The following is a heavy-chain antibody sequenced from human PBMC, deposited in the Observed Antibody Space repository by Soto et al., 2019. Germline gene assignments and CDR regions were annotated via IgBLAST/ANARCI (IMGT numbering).Heavy chain of an antibody. J-gene: IGHJ4*02. CDR3: AKALGELSPESFDY. D-gene: IGHD3-16*02. Sequence: LRLSCAASGFTFSSYGMHWVRQAPGKGLEWVAVISYDGSNKYYADSVKGRFTISRDNSKNTLYLQMNSLRAEDTAVYYCAKALGELSPESFDYWGQGILVTVSS. CDR1: GFTFSSYG. V-gene: IGHV3-30*18. CDR2: ISYDGSNK.